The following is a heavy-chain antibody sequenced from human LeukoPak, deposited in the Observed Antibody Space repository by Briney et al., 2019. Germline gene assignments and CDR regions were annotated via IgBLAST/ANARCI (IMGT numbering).Heavy chain of an antibody. D-gene: IGHD1-1*01. Sequence: GRSLRLSCAASGFTFSRFTMSWVRQAPGKGLEWVSVVSVGGGSTFYADSARGRFTISRDDSKNMLFLQMNSLRAEDTAIYYCVSHSRMQVRTDFEYWGQGTLVTVSS. V-gene: IGHV3-23*01. CDR2: VSVGGGST. CDR3: VSHSRMQVRTDFEY. CDR1: GFTFSRFT. J-gene: IGHJ4*02.